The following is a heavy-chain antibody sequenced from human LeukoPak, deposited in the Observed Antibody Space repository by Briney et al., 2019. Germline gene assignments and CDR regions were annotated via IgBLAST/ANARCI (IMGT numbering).Heavy chain of an antibody. Sequence: GESLKISCKGSGYSFTSYWIGWVRQMPGKGLEWMGIIYPDVSDTRYSPSFQGQVTISADKSISTAYLQWSSLKASDTAMYYCARYRRGSGSTYYFDYWGQGTLVTVSS. J-gene: IGHJ4*02. D-gene: IGHD6-19*01. CDR3: ARYRRGSGSTYYFDY. CDR2: IYPDVSDT. CDR1: GYSFTSYW. V-gene: IGHV5-51*01.